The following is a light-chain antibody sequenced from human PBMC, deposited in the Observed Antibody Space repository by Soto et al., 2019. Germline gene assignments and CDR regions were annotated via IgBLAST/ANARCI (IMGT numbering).Light chain of an antibody. CDR1: QSVNRN. CDR2: DTS. Sequence: EIVMTXSPXTLSVXXXXXATLSCRASQSVNRNLAWYQQKPGQTPRLLIYDTSSRATGIPARFSGSGSGTDFTLTISSLQSEDFAVYYCQQYNNWPLTFGGGTNVEIK. CDR3: QQYNNWPLT. J-gene: IGKJ4*01. V-gene: IGKV3-15*01.